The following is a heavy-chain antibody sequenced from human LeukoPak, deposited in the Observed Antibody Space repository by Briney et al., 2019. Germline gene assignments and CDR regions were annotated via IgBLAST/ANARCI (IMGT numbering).Heavy chain of an antibody. CDR1: GGSIRTYY. D-gene: IGHD1-26*01. Sequence: SETLSLTFTVSGGSIRTYYWGWIRQPPGKGLEWIGYSSSSGSTNYNPSLNSRVTISVDTSKNQFSLKLSSVTAADTAVYHCARHGGSYSHDYWGQGTLVTVSS. CDR3: ARHGGSYSHDY. CDR2: SSSSGST. V-gene: IGHV4-59*08. J-gene: IGHJ4*02.